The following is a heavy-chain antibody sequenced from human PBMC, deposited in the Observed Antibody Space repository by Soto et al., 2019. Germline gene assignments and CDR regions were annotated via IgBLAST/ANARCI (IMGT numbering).Heavy chain of an antibody. D-gene: IGHD3-9*01. CDR1: GFTFSSYA. CDR3: ARDMGDYDILTGSFDI. V-gene: IGHV3-64*01. CDR2: ISSNGGNT. J-gene: IGHJ3*02. Sequence: PGGSLRLSCAASGFTFSSYAMHWVRQAPGKGLEYVSAISSNGGNTYYANSVKGRFTISRDKNKKTQKLKMGNLKAKEKAVYYCARDMGDYDILTGSFDIWGQGT.